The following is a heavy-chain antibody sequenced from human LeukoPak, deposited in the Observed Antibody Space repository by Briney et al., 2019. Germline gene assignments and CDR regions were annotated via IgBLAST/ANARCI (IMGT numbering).Heavy chain of an antibody. CDR2: ISGSNFTT. D-gene: IGHD3-10*01. CDR3: AKDRTYKPSKAFDY. J-gene: IGHJ4*02. Sequence: GGSLRLSCIASGFTFTHYAMSWVRQAPGRGLEWVSAISGSNFTTHADSVKGRFTISRDNSKNTFYLQMNSLRAEDTAVYYCAKDRTYKPSKAFDYWGQGTRVTVSS. CDR1: GFTFTHYA. V-gene: IGHV3-23*01.